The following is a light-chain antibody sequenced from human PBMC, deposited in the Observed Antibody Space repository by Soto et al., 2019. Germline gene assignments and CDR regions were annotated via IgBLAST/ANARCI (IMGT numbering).Light chain of an antibody. CDR3: QQSEVAPFT. Sequence: DIQMTQSPSSLSASVGDRVTVSCRASQTINHYLNWYQQKPGEAPKLLIFGASTLQRGVPSRFSGSGSGTDFTLTINTLQPEDFATYYCQQSEVAPFTFGPGTKLETK. V-gene: IGKV1-39*01. CDR2: GAS. CDR1: QTINHY. J-gene: IGKJ3*01.